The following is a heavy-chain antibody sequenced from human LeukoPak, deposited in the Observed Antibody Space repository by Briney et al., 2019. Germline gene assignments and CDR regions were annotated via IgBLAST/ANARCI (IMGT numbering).Heavy chain of an antibody. J-gene: IGHJ4*02. V-gene: IGHV4-34*01. Sequence: MPSETLSLTCAVYGGSFSGYYWSWIRQPPGKGLEWIGEINHSGSTNYNPSLKSRVTISVDTSKNQFPPKLSSVTAADTAVYYCARGIRSYYDSSGIYYFDYWGQGTLVTVSS. CDR2: INHSGST. CDR1: GGSFSGYY. CDR3: ARGIRSYYDSSGIYYFDY. D-gene: IGHD3-22*01.